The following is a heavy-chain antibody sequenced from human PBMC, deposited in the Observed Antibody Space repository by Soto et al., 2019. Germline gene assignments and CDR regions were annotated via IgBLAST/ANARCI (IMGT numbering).Heavy chain of an antibody. V-gene: IGHV6-1*01. D-gene: IGHD6-6*01. J-gene: IGHJ4*02. CDR2: TYYRSKWYS. Sequence: QVQLQQSGPGLVKPSQTLSLTCAISGDSISDNSAAWNWIRQSPSRGLEWLGRTYYRSKWYSDYAVSVRSRITINPDTSKNQFSLQLSSVTPEDTAVYYCARDGYSSSYDFDFWGQGTLVTVSS. CDR3: ARDGYSSSYDFDF. CDR1: GDSISDNSAA.